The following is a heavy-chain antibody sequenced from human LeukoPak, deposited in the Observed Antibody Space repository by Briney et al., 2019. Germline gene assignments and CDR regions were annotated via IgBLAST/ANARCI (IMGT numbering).Heavy chain of an antibody. V-gene: IGHV4-59*01. CDR1: GGSISSYY. CDR3: ARLYCSSTSCYIPTYNWFDP. D-gene: IGHD2-2*01. J-gene: IGHJ5*02. CDR2: IYYSGST. Sequence: SETLFLTCTVSGGSISSYYWSWIRQPPGKGLEWIGYIYYSGSTNYNPSLKSRVTISVDTSKNQFSLKLSSVSAADTAVYYCARLYCSSTSCYIPTYNWFDPWGQGTLVTVSS.